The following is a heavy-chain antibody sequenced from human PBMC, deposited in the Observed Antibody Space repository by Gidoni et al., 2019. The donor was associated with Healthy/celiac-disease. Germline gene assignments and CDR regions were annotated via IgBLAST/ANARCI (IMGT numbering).Heavy chain of an antibody. J-gene: IGHJ5*02. Sequence: QVQLQESGTGLVKPSETLSLTCNVSGGSISSNYWSWIRQPPGKGLEWIGYIYYSGSTNYNPSLKSRVTISVDTSKNQFSLKLSSVTAADTAVYYCARWGVPYSSSWYVYWFDPWGQGTLVTVSA. CDR2: IYYSGST. CDR1: GGSISSNY. V-gene: IGHV4-59*01. CDR3: ARWGVPYSSSWYVYWFDP. D-gene: IGHD6-13*01.